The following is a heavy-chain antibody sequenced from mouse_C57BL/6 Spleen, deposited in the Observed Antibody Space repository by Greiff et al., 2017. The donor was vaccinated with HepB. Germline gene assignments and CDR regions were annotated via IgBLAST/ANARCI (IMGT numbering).Heavy chain of an antibody. CDR3: ERFPPNVAMDY. J-gene: IGHJ4*01. D-gene: IGHD4-1*01. V-gene: IGHV1-7*01. CDR1: GYTFTSYW. CDR2: INPSSGYT. Sequence: QVQLQQSGAELAKPGASVKLSCKASGYTFTSYWLHWVKQRPGQGLEWIGYINPSSGYTKYNQKFKDKATLTADKSSSTAYMQLSSLTYEDSAVYYCERFPPNVAMDYWGQGTSVTVSS.